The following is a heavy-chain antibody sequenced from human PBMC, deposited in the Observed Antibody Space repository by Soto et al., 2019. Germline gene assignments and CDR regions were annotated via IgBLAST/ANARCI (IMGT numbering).Heavy chain of an antibody. Sequence: QVQLVQSGAEVKKPGSSVKVACQASGGTFGTYAISWVRQAPGQGLEWMGGIIPLFGTVHYAQNFQGRVTSTSDKSTSTAYVELSSLRSEDTAVYYCATTSSRSMAVGGSGYYSGMDVWCQGTTVTVSS. V-gene: IGHV1-69*06. CDR3: ATTSSRSMAVGGSGYYSGMDV. CDR1: GGTFGTYA. D-gene: IGHD6-19*01. CDR2: IIPLFGTV. J-gene: IGHJ6*02.